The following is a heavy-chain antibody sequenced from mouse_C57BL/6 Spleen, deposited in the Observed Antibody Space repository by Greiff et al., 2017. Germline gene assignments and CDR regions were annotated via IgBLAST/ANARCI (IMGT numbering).Heavy chain of an antibody. CDR1: GYSITSGYY. Sequence: EVQLQESGPGLVKPSQSLTLTCSATGYSITSGYYWNWIRQFPGNKLEWMGYISYDGSNNYNPSLKNRISITRDTSKNQFFLKLNSVTTEDTATYYCARSDGSSYYAMDYWGQGTSVTVSS. CDR3: ARSDGSSYYAMDY. D-gene: IGHD1-1*01. CDR2: ISYDGSN. J-gene: IGHJ4*01. V-gene: IGHV3-6*01.